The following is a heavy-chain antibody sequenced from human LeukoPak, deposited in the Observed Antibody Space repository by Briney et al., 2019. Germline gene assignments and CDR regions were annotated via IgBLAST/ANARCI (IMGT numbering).Heavy chain of an antibody. CDR2: IRSKGHSYAT. V-gene: IGHV3-73*01. D-gene: IGHD3-10*01. CDR1: GFTLSASA. J-gene: IGHJ4*02. Sequence: GGSLRLSCAASGFTLSASAMHWVRQASGKGLEWVGRIRSKGHSYATTYAASVEGRFTISRDDSKNTAYLQMNSLKTEDTAVYYCTSRDGGMVRGVTPYYFDYWGQGTLVTVSS. CDR3: TSRDGGMVRGVTPYYFDY.